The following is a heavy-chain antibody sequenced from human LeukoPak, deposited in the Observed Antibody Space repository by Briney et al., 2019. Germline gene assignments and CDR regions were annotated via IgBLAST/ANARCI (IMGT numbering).Heavy chain of an antibody. J-gene: IGHJ4*02. D-gene: IGHD2-21*01. V-gene: IGHV3-23*01. CDR3: AKLVMNSLFDY. CDR1: GFTFSSNA. CDR2: IGSSGTST. Sequence: GGSLRLSCAASGFTFSSNAMSWVRQAPGKGLEWVAAIGSSGTSTYYADSVEGRFTISRDNSKNTLYLQMNSLRAEDTAVYYCAKLVMNSLFDYLGQGTLVTVSS.